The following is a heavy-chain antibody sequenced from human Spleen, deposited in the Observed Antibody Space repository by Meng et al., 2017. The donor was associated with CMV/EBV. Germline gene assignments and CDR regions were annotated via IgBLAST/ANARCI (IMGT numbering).Heavy chain of an antibody. Sequence: SETLSLTCTISSGSISHYYWNWIRQPPGKGLEWIGSIFYSGSTYYNPSLKSRLTMSLDTSKNQFSLKLSSVTAADTAVFYCARDRGWNYDGAFDIWGQGTMVTVSS. J-gene: IGHJ3*02. V-gene: IGHV4-59*12. CDR1: SGSISHYY. CDR2: IFYSGST. CDR3: ARDRGWNYDGAFDI. D-gene: IGHD1-7*01.